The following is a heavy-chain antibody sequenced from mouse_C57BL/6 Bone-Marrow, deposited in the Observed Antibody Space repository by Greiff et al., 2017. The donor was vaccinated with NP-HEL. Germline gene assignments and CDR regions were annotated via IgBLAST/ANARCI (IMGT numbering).Heavy chain of an antibody. V-gene: IGHV5-4*01. J-gene: IGHJ2*01. CDR1: GFTFSSYA. Sequence: EVQLVESGGGLVKPGGSLKLSCAASGFTFSSYAMSWVRQTPEKRLEWVATISDGGSYTYYPDNVKGRFTISRDNAKNNLYLQMSHLKSEDTAMYYCARSTAQATLGYWGQGTTLTVSS. D-gene: IGHD3-2*02. CDR2: ISDGGSYT. CDR3: ARSTAQATLGY.